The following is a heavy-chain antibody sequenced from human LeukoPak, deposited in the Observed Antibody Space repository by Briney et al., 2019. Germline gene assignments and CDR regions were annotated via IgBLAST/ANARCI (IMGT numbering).Heavy chain of an antibody. D-gene: IGHD2-21*01. CDR1: GYTFTSYY. V-gene: IGHV1-46*01. Sequence: ASVKVSCKASGYTFTSYYMHWVRQAPGQGLEWMGIINPSGGSTSYAQKFQGRVTMTRDTSTSTVYMELSSLRSEDTAVYYCATVIGVVPSAFDIWGQGTMVTVSS. CDR2: INPSGGST. CDR3: ATVIGVVPSAFDI. J-gene: IGHJ3*02.